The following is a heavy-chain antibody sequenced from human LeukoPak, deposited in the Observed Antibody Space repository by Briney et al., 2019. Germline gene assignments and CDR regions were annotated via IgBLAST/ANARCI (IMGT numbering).Heavy chain of an antibody. Sequence: PGRSLRLSCAASGFTFSSYGMHWVRQAPGKGLEWVAVISYDGSNKYYADSVKGRFTISRDNSKNTLYLQMNSLRAEDTAVYYCAKDSGIRGRSLDYWGQGTLVTVSS. V-gene: IGHV3-30*18. CDR2: ISYDGSNK. J-gene: IGHJ4*02. CDR1: GFTFSSYG. CDR3: AKDSGIRGRSLDY. D-gene: IGHD3-16*01.